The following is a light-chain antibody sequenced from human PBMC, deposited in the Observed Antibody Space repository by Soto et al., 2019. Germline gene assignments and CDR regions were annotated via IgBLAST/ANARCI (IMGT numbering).Light chain of an antibody. CDR2: GAS. V-gene: IGKV3-20*01. CDR3: HQYGTSPET. J-gene: IGKJ1*01. Sequence: EIGLTQSPGTLSLSPGERATLSCRASQSVSSSFLAWYQQKPGQAPRFLIYGASSRATGIPDRFSGSGSGTDITLTISRLEPEDFAVYYCHQYGTSPETFGQGTKVEIK. CDR1: QSVSSSF.